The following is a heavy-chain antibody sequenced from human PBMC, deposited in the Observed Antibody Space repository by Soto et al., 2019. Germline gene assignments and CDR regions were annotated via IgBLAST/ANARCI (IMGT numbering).Heavy chain of an antibody. V-gene: IGHV1-18*04. CDR3: AVTTTVVTPYDY. Sequence: ASVKVSCKASGHTFTSYGISWVRQAPGQGLEWMGWISAYNGNTNYAQKLQGRVTMTTDTSTSTAYMELRSLRSDDTAVYYCAVTTTVVTPYDYWGQGTLVTVSS. J-gene: IGHJ4*02. CDR1: GHTFTSYG. CDR2: ISAYNGNT. D-gene: IGHD4-17*01.